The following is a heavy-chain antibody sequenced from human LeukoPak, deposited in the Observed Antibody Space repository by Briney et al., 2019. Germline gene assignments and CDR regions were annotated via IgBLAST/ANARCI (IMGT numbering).Heavy chain of an antibody. V-gene: IGHV4-59*01. CDR3: TRDKGGYLKDGFDI. CDR2: IYYSGST. Sequence: SETLSLTCTVSGGSISSYYWSWIRQPPGKGLEWIGYIYYSGSTSYNPSLKSRVTISADTSKNQFSLRLSSVTAADTAVYYCTRDKGGYLKDGFDIWGQGTMVPVSS. CDR1: GGSISSYY. D-gene: IGHD6-25*01. J-gene: IGHJ3*02.